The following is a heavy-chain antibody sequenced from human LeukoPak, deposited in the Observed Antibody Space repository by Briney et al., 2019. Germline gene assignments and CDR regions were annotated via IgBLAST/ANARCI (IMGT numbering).Heavy chain of an antibody. CDR1: GFTFSSYG. J-gene: IGHJ6*02. CDR3: ASPPSMDV. Sequence: PGGSLRLSCAASGFTFSSYGMHWVRQAPGKGLEWVAVISYDGSNKYYADSVKGRFTISRDNSKNTLYLQMNSLRAEDTAVYYCASPPSMDVWGQGTTVTVSS. V-gene: IGHV3-30*03. CDR2: ISYDGSNK.